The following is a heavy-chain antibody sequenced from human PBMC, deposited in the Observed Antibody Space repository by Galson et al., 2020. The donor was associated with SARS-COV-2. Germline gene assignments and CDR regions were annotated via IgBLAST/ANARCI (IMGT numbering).Heavy chain of an antibody. V-gene: IGHV3-33*01. J-gene: IGHJ4*02. CDR3: ARDRYIFVVPASILFDF. D-gene: IGHD2-2*01. CDR1: GFTFSSYG. CDR2: IWYDGSNK. Sequence: GESLKISCAASGFTFSSYGMHGVRQAPGKGLEWVAVIWYDGSNKYYADSVKGRFTISRDNSKNTLYLQMNSLRAEDTAVYYCARDRYIFVVPASILFDFWGQGTLVTVSS.